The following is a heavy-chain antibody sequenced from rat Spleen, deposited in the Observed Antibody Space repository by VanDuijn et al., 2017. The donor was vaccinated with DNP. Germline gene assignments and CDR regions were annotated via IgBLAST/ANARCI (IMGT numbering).Heavy chain of an antibody. CDR3: TSGLY. V-gene: IGHV5-20*01. CDR2: ISYDGGIT. Sequence: EVQLVESGGGLVQPGRSLKLSCAASGFTFSERYMAWVRQAPTKGLEWVAYISYDGGITYYGDSVKGRFTISRDNAKSTLYLQMDSLRSEDTATYYCTSGLYWGQGVMVTVSS. J-gene: IGHJ2*01. D-gene: IGHD1-7*01. CDR1: GFTFSERY.